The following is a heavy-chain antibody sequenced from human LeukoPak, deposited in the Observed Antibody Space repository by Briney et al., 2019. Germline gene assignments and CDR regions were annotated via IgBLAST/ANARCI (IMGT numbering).Heavy chain of an antibody. J-gene: IGHJ3*02. CDR2: ISSNSAYI. Sequence: PGGSLRLSCAASGFTFDDFAMHWVRQAPGKGLEWVSGISSNSAYIGYADSVKGRFTTSRDNAKNSLYLQMNSLRPEDTALYFCAKIPDAAGSTDGFDIWGQGTMVTVSS. V-gene: IGHV3-9*01. CDR1: GFTFDDFA. D-gene: IGHD6-13*01. CDR3: AKIPDAAGSTDGFDI.